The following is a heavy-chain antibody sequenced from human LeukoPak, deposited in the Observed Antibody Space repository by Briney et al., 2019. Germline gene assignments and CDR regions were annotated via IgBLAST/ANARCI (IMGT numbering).Heavy chain of an antibody. CDR3: ARVGLEWELLQNYFDY. J-gene: IGHJ4*02. Sequence: PGGSLRLSCAASGFKFRAFSMNWVRQAPGKGLEWVSFISSSSTYINYTDAVKGRFTISRDNANNALYLQMNDLRAEDTAVYYCARVGLEWELLQNYFDYWGQGTLVTVSS. D-gene: IGHD1-26*01. V-gene: IGHV3-21*01. CDR1: GFKFRAFS. CDR2: ISSSSTYI.